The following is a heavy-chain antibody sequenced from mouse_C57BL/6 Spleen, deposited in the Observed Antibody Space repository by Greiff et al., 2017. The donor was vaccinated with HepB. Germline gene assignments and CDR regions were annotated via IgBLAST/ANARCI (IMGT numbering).Heavy chain of an antibody. CDR2: ISSGGSYT. CDR1: GFTFSSYG. V-gene: IGHV5-6*01. D-gene: IGHD2-5*01. CDR3: ARPYSKEGGYYFDY. Sequence: EVQGVESGGDLVKPGGSLKLSCAASGFTFSSYGMSWVRQTPDKRLEWVATISSGGSYTYYPDSVKGRFTISRDNAKNTLYLQMSSLKSEDTAMYYCARPYSKEGGYYFDYWGQGTTLTVSS. J-gene: IGHJ2*01.